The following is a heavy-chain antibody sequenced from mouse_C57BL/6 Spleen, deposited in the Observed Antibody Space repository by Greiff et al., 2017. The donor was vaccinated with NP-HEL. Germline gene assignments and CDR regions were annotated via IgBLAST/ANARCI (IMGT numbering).Heavy chain of an antibody. Sequence: QVQLKESGAELVKPGASVKLSCKASGYTFTEYTIHWVKQRSGQGLEWIGWFYPGSGSIKYNEKFKDKATLTADTSSSTVYMELSRLTSEDSAVYFCARHEEGYYYGSSSIAYWGQGTLVTVSA. D-gene: IGHD1-1*01. CDR3: ARHEEGYYYGSSSIAY. J-gene: IGHJ3*01. CDR1: GYTFTEYT. CDR2: FYPGSGSI. V-gene: IGHV1-62-2*01.